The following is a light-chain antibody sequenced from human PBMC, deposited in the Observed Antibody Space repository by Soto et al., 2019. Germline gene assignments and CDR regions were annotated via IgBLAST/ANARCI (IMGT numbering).Light chain of an antibody. CDR3: QQAYITPYT. CDR1: QDINIY. Sequence: DIQVTQSPVSLSASVGDRVTITCRTSQDINIYLNWYQQKAGDAPRLLISAASDLEKGVPSRFSGSGSGADFALTISSLRPEDFATYYCQQAYITPYTFGQGTKLEI. V-gene: IGKV1-39*01. J-gene: IGKJ2*01. CDR2: AAS.